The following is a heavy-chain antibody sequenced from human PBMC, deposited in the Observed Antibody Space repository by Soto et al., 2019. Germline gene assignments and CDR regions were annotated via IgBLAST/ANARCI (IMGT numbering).Heavy chain of an antibody. Sequence: ASVKVSCKASGYTFTSYGISWLRQAPGQGLEWMGWISAYNGNTNYAQKLQGRVTMTTDTSTSTAYMELRSLRSDDTAVYYCARVGGIAYCGGDCYSAYAFDIWGQGTMVTVSS. J-gene: IGHJ3*02. CDR3: ARVGGIAYCGGDCYSAYAFDI. V-gene: IGHV1-18*01. CDR2: ISAYNGNT. CDR1: GYTFTSYG. D-gene: IGHD2-21*02.